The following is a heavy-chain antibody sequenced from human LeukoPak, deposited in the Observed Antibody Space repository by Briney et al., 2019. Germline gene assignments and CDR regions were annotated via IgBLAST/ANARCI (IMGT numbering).Heavy chain of an antibody. D-gene: IGHD4/OR15-4a*01. CDR1: GYRFTNYW. Sequence: GESLKISCQGSGYRFTNYWIGWVRQMPGKGLEWMGMINSGDSDTRYSPSFQGQVTFSADKSINTAYLQWSSLKASDTAMYYCARLANTAFDYWGQGSLVTVSS. J-gene: IGHJ4*02. CDR2: INSGDSDT. CDR3: ARLANTAFDY. V-gene: IGHV5-51*01.